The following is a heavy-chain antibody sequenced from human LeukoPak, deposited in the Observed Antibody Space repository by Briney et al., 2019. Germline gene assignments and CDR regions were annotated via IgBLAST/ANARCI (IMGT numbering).Heavy chain of an antibody. D-gene: IGHD4-11*01. CDR1: GFSFSTQR. CDR2: IRYDGGVT. CDR3: VRDDYLSY. V-gene: IGHV3-74*03. J-gene: IGHJ4*02. Sequence: PGGSLRLSCAASGFSFSTQRMHWVRQAPGKGLVWVARIRYDGGVTMYADSVKGRFIISRDNAKNTLYLQMDSLRVEDTAVYYCVRDDYLSYWGQGALVTVSS.